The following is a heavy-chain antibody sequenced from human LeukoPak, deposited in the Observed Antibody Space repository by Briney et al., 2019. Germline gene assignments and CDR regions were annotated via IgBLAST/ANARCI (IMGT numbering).Heavy chain of an antibody. Sequence: ASVKVSCKASGYTFTSYAMNWVRQAPGQGLEWMGWINTNTGNPTYAQGFTGRFVFSLDTSVSTAYLQISSLKAEDTAVYYCARDLRFLGNSPSDYWGQGTLVTVSS. CDR3: ARDLRFLGNSPSDY. CDR1: GYTFTSYA. J-gene: IGHJ4*02. CDR2: INTNTGNP. D-gene: IGHD3-3*01. V-gene: IGHV7-4-1*02.